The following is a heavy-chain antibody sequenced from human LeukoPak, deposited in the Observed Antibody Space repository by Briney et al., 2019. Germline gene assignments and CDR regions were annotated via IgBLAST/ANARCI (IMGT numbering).Heavy chain of an antibody. D-gene: IGHD3-10*02. Sequence: GGSLRLSCAASGFLFSKYWMTWVRQAPGKGLEWVSYISSSSSTIYYADSVKGRFTISRDNAKNSLYLQMNSLRAEDTAVYYCAELGITMIGGVWGKGTTVTISS. CDR2: ISSSSSTI. V-gene: IGHV3-48*01. J-gene: IGHJ6*04. CDR3: AELGITMIGGV. CDR1: GFLFSKYW.